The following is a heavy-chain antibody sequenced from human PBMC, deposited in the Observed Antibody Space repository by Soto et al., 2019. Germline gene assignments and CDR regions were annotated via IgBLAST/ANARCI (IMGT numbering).Heavy chain of an antibody. Sequence: EVQLVESGGGLVQPGGSLRLSCAASGFTFSDHYMDWVRQAPGKGLEWVGRTRNKANSYTTEYAASVKGRFTISRDDSKNSLYLQMNSLKTEDTAVYYCARESPVGPGVVWGQGTTVTVSS. CDR1: GFTFSDHY. CDR2: TRNKANSYTT. D-gene: IGHD3-10*01. J-gene: IGHJ6*02. CDR3: ARESPVGPGVV. V-gene: IGHV3-72*01.